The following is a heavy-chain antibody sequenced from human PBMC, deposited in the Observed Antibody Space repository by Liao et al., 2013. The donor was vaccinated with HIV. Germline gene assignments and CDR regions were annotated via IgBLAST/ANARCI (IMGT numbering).Heavy chain of an antibody. J-gene: IGHJ4*02. V-gene: IGHV4-59*10. CDR1: GASIRSYY. D-gene: IGHD3-16*01. Sequence: QVQPQQWGAGLLKPSETLSLTCDVSGASIRSYYWTWIRQSADKGLEWIGRVQASGKTYYNPSLKSRVTMSVDTSRNQFSLKVTSVNAADTAVYFCARVYGGAPDIWGQGILVSVSS. CDR2: VQASGKT. CDR3: ARVYGGAPDI.